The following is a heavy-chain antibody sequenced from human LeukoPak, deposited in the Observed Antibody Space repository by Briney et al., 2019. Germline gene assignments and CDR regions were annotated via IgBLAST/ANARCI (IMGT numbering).Heavy chain of an antibody. Sequence: GGSLRLSCAASGFPFTSYAMNWVRQAPGKGLEWVSALSGSGGSTYYADSVKGRFTISSDTSKNTLYLQMNSLRAEDTAVYYCAKDSSGWYSDYWGQGTLVTVSS. CDR3: AKDSSGWYSDY. V-gene: IGHV3-23*01. CDR1: GFPFTSYA. J-gene: IGHJ4*02. CDR2: LSGSGGST. D-gene: IGHD6-19*01.